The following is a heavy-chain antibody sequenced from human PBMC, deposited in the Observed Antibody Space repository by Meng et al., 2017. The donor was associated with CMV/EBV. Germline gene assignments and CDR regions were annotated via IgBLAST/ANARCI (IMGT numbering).Heavy chain of an antibody. V-gene: IGHV3-23*03. D-gene: IGHD3-22*01. Sequence: GESLKISCAASGFTFSDYYMSWNRQAPGKGLEWVSVIYSGGSSTYYADSVKGRFTISRDNSKNTLYLQMNSLRAEDTAVYYCAKDNSSYDSSGYLDYWGQGTLVTVSS. J-gene: IGHJ4*02. CDR2: IYSGGSST. CDR1: GFTFSDYY. CDR3: AKDNSSYDSSGYLDY.